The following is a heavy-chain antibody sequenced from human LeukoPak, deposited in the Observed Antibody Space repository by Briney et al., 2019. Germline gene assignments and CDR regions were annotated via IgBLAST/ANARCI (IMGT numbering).Heavy chain of an antibody. Sequence: ASVKVSCKASGYTFSGYYIHWVRQAPGQGLEWMGWINPNGGATKYAQKFQGRVTMTRDTSISTAYMELSSLRSDDTAVYYCARYCSSTSCYFDPYAFDIWGQGTMVTVSS. CDR3: ARYCSSTSCYFDPYAFDI. V-gene: IGHV1-2*02. D-gene: IGHD2-2*01. CDR2: INPNGGAT. CDR1: GYTFSGYY. J-gene: IGHJ3*02.